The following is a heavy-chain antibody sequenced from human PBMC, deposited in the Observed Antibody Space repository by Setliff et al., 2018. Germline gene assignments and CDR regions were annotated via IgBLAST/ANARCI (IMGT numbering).Heavy chain of an antibody. D-gene: IGHD5-18*01. CDR1: GDTFSSYG. CDR2: TIPMFGST. V-gene: IGHV1-69*05. Sequence: ASVKVSCKASGDTFSSYGISWVRQAPGQGLEWMGGTIPMFGSTSCAQKFQGRVTIITDESTTTAYMELSSLGSEDTAVYYCVREGVDTRSSTDYRYYMDVWGKGTTVTVSS. J-gene: IGHJ6*03. CDR3: VREGVDTRSSTDYRYYMDV.